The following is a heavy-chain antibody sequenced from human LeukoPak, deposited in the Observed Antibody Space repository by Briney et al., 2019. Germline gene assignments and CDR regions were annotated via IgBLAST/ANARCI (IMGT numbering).Heavy chain of an antibody. CDR3: AKAGYSSGWRNFDY. D-gene: IGHD6-19*01. Sequence: GGSLRLSCAASGFTFSSYGMHWVRQAPGKGLEWVAVISYDGSNKFYEDSVKGRFTISRDNSKNTLYLQMNSLRAEDTAVYYCAKAGYSSGWRNFDYWGQGTLVTVSS. V-gene: IGHV3-30*18. J-gene: IGHJ4*02. CDR2: ISYDGSNK. CDR1: GFTFSSYG.